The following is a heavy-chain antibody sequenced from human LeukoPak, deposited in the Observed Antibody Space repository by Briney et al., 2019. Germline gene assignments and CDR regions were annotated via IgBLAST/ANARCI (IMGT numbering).Heavy chain of an antibody. Sequence: GGSLRLSCAASGFTVSSNYMSWVRQAPGKGLEWVSVIYSGGSTYYADSVKGRFTISRDNSKNTLYLQMNSLRAEDTAVYYCARKSWHSSSWVFDYWGQGTLVTVSS. CDR3: ARKSWHSSSWVFDY. V-gene: IGHV3-53*01. J-gene: IGHJ4*02. D-gene: IGHD6-13*01. CDR2: IYSGGST. CDR1: GFTVSSNY.